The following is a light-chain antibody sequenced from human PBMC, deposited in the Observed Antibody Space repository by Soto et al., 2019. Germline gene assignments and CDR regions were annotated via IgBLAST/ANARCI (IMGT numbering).Light chain of an antibody. CDR2: EVS. V-gene: IGLV2-8*01. Sequence: QSVLTQPPSASGSPGQSVTISCTGTSSDVGGYNYVSWYQQHPGKAPKFLIFEVSRRPSGVPVRFSGSKSGNTASLTVSGFQADDEADYYCSSYAGSNNPVIFGGGTKVTVL. CDR3: SSYAGSNNPVI. CDR1: SSDVGGYNY. J-gene: IGLJ2*01.